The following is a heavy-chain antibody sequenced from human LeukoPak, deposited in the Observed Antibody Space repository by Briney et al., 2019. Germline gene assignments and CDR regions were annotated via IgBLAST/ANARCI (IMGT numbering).Heavy chain of an antibody. CDR2: ISYDGSNK. CDR1: GFTFSNYA. V-gene: IGHV3-30-3*01. CDR3: ARDPWGGEGHDAFDI. Sequence: GALRLSCAASGFTFSNYAMHWVRQAPGKGLEWVAVISYDGSNKYYADSVKGRFTISRDNSKNTLYLQMNSLRAEDTAVYYCARDPWGGEGHDAFDIWGQGTMVTVSS. D-gene: IGHD7-27*01. J-gene: IGHJ3*02.